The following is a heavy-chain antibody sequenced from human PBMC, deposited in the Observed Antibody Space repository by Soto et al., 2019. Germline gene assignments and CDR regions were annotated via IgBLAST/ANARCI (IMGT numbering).Heavy chain of an antibody. Sequence: LSLTCTVSGGSISSGDYYWSWIRQPPGKGLEWIGYIYYSGSTYYNPSLKSRVTISVDTSKNQFSLKLSSVTAADTAVYYCARGVSSYDSSGYYYGGYFDYWGQGTLVTVSS. CDR1: GGSISSGDYY. J-gene: IGHJ4*02. D-gene: IGHD3-22*01. CDR2: IYYSGST. CDR3: ARGVSSYDSSGYYYGGYFDY. V-gene: IGHV4-30-4*01.